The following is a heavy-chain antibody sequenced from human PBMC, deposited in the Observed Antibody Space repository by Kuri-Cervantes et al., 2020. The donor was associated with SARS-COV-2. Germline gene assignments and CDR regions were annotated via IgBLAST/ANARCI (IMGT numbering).Heavy chain of an antibody. D-gene: IGHD2-8*01. CDR1: GFTFSSYA. V-gene: IGHV3-23*01. J-gene: IGHJ4*02. CDR2: ISGSGGST. Sequence: GGSLRLSCAASGFTFSSYAMSWVRQAPGKGLEWVSAISGSGGSTYYADSAKGRFTISRDNSKNTLYLQMNSLRAEDTAVYYCATVPAVLMVSYFDYWGQGTLVTVSS. CDR3: ATVPAVLMVSYFDY.